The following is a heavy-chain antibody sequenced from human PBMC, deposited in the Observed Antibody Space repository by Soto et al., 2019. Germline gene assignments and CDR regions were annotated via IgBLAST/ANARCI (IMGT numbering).Heavy chain of an antibody. V-gene: IGHV1-18*01. CDR2: ISAYNGNT. J-gene: IGHJ3*01. CDR1: GYTFTSYG. CDR3: ARYLFIIVVCPPYDFLTGPHVVFNF. Sequence: ASVKVSCKASGYTFTSYGISWVRQAPGQGLEWMGWISAYNGNTNYAQKLQGRVTMNTDTSTSTAYMELRSLRSEDTAVYYCARYLFIIVVCPPYDFLTGPHVVFNFWGKGKRAPFSS. D-gene: IGHD3-9*01.